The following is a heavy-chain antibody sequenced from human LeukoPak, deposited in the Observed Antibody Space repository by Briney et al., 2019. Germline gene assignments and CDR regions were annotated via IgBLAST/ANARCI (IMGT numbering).Heavy chain of an antibody. CDR3: ARGRGDYYGSSGNWFDP. J-gene: IGHJ5*02. Sequence: GASVKVSCKGSGYTFRSYGITWVRQASGQGLEWMGWISANNGNTNYAQKFQGRVTMTTDTSTTTAYMELRSLRSDDTAVYYCARGRGDYYGSSGNWFDPWGQGALVTVSS. CDR1: GYTFRSYG. D-gene: IGHD3-22*01. CDR2: ISANNGNT. V-gene: IGHV1-18*01.